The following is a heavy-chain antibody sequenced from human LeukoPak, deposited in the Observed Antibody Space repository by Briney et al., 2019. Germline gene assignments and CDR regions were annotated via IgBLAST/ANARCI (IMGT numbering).Heavy chain of an antibody. J-gene: IGHJ4*02. CDR2: INGYGSIT. V-gene: IGHV3-74*01. Sequence: GGSLRLSCAASGFTFETYWMHWVRQAPGKGLEWVSCINGYGSITNHADSVKGRFTISRDNAKNILYLQMNSLRVEDTAVYYYASTPYSYGYYFDYWGQGTLVTVSS. CDR1: GFTFETYW. D-gene: IGHD5-18*01. CDR3: ASTPYSYGYYFDY.